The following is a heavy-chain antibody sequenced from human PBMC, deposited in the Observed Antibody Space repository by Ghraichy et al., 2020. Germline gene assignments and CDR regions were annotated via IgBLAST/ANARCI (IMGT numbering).Heavy chain of an antibody. CDR2: KYYTGST. V-gene: IGHV4-39*01. Sequence: SETLSLTCTVSGGSISSTSYYWVWIRQPPGKGLEWIGTKYYTGSTSYNPSLRSRVTISVDTYKNQFSLKLTSVAAADTAVYYCAMRYYDFWSGYASFDIWGQGTMVTVSS. CDR3: AMRYYDFWSGYASFDI. D-gene: IGHD3-3*01. J-gene: IGHJ3*02. CDR1: GGSISSTSYY.